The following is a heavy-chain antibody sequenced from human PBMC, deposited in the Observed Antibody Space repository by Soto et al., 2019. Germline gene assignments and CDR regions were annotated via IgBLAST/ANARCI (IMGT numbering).Heavy chain of an antibody. V-gene: IGHV5-51*01. CDR2: IYPGDSDT. J-gene: IGHJ5*02. CDR3: AGSPYYYDSSGYTWFDP. D-gene: IGHD3-22*01. Sequence: GESLKISCKGSGYSFTSYWIGWVRQMPGKGLEWMGIIYPGDSDTRYSPSFQGQVTISADKSISTAYLQWSSLKASDTAMYYCAGSPYYYDSSGYTWFDPWGQGTLVTVSS. CDR1: GYSFTSYW.